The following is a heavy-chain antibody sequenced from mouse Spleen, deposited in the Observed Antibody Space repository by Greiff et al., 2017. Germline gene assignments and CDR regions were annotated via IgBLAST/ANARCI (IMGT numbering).Heavy chain of an antibody. J-gene: IGHJ2*01. CDR3: ARSGTGPVDY. V-gene: IGHV1-42*01. D-gene: IGHD4-1*01. Sequence: VQLQQSGPELVKPGASVKISCKASGYSFTGYYMNWVKQSPEKSLEWIGEINPSTGGTTYNQKFKAKATLTVDKSSSTAYMQLKSLTSEDSAVYYCARSGTGPVDYWGQGTTLTVSS. CDR2: INPSTGGT. CDR1: GYSFTGYY.